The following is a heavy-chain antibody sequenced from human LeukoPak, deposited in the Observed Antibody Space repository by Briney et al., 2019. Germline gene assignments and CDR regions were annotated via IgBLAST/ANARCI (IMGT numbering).Heavy chain of an antibody. CDR2: ISGSSSTI. J-gene: IGHJ4*02. CDR3: AGAQWELSYFDY. D-gene: IGHD1-26*01. CDR1: GFSFSSNS. V-gene: IGHV3-48*01. Sequence: GGSLRLSCAASGFSFSSNSMNWVRQAPGKGLEWVSYISGSSSTIYYADSVKGRFTISRDNAKNSLYLQMNSLRAEDTAVYYCAGAQWELSYFDYWGQGTLVTVSS.